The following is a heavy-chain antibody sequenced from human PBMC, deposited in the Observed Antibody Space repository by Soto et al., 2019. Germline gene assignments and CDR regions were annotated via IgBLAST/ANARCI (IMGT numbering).Heavy chain of an antibody. D-gene: IGHD6-6*01. Sequence: QVQLQESGPGLVKPSETLSLTCTVSGGSVSSGSYYWSWIRQPPGKGLEWIGYIYYSGSTNYNPSLKSRVTISVDTSKNQFSLKRSSVTAADTAVYYCARGKGIAARRGGFDYWGQGTLVTVSS. V-gene: IGHV4-61*01. J-gene: IGHJ4*02. CDR2: IYYSGST. CDR1: GGSVSSGSYY. CDR3: ARGKGIAARRGGFDY.